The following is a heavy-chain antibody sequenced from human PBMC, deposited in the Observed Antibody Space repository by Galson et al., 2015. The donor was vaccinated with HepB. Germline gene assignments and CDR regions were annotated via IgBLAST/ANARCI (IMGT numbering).Heavy chain of an antibody. CDR1: GDSVSSNSAA. V-gene: IGHV6-1*01. D-gene: IGHD3-10*01. CDR3: ARDHTMVRGVYYYYGMDV. Sequence: CAISGDSVSSNSAAWNWIRQSPSRGLEWLGRTYYRSKWYNDYAVSVKSRITINPDTSKNQFSLQLNSVTPEDTAVYYCARDHTMVRGVYYYYGMDVWGQGTTVTVSS. CDR2: TYYRSKWYN. J-gene: IGHJ6*02.